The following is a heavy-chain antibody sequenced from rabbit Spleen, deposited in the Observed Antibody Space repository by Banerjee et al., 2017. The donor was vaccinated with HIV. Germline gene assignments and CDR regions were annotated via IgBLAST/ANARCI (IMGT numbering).Heavy chain of an antibody. Sequence: LEESGGGLVKPGGTLTLSCKVSGFSFSTHRICWVRQAPGKGLEWISFIDTNDGDTYDANGPKGLFTISKTSPTTVTLQMTILTAADSATYFCARDLVSVIGCNFNLWGQGTLVTVS. J-gene: IGHJ4*01. CDR3: ARDLVSVIGCNFNL. V-gene: IGHV1S45*01. CDR1: GFSFSTHR. D-gene: IGHD1-1*01. CDR2: IDTNDGDT.